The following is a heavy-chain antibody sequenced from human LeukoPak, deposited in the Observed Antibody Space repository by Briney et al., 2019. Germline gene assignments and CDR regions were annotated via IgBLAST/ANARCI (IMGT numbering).Heavy chain of an antibody. D-gene: IGHD3-16*02. CDR3: AKTLRGYTLGAFDI. Sequence: TGGSLRLSCAASGFTFDDYTMHWVRQAPGKGLEWVSLISWDGGSTYYADSVKGRFTTSRDNSKNSLYLQMNSLRTEDTALYYCAKTLRGYTLGAFDIWGQGTMVTVSS. CDR1: GFTFDDYT. V-gene: IGHV3-43*01. CDR2: ISWDGGST. J-gene: IGHJ3*02.